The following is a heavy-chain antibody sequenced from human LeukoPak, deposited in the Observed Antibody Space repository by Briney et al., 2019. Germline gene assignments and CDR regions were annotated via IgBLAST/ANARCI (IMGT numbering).Heavy chain of an antibody. CDR3: AKRSGSYGPFDY. CDR1: GFTFSSYS. Sequence: GSLRLSCAASGFTFSSYSMNWVRQAPGKGLEWVSSISSSSSYIYYADSVKGRFTISRDNAKNSLYLQMNSLRADDTAVYYCAKRSGSYGPFDYWGQGILVTVSS. D-gene: IGHD3-10*01. J-gene: IGHJ4*02. V-gene: IGHV3-21*04. CDR2: ISSSSSYI.